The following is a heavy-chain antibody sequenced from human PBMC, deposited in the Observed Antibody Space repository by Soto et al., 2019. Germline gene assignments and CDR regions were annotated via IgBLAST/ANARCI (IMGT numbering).Heavy chain of an antibody. Sequence: PSQTLSLTCAIPGDSASSKSAAWNWIRQSQSRGLEWLGRTYYRSKWSTDYAVSVKSRITINPDTSKNQFSLQLNSVTPEDTAVYYCTRALSGSYDSWGQGTLVTVSS. CDR2: TYYRSKWST. J-gene: IGHJ5*01. CDR1: GDSASSKSAA. D-gene: IGHD1-26*01. V-gene: IGHV6-1*01. CDR3: TRALSGSYDS.